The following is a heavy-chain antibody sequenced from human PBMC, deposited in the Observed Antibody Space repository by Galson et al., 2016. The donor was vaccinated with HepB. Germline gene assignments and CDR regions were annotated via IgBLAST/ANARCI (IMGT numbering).Heavy chain of an antibody. J-gene: IGHJ4*02. CDR2: INSDATST. CDR1: GFILSGYW. D-gene: IGHD6-13*01. V-gene: IGHV3-74*01. Sequence: SLRLSCAASGFILSGYWMHWVRQAPGKGLVWVSRINSDATSTSHADSVKGRFTISRDNAKSTLYLQMNSLRAEDTAIYYCTSYGIAAIGIDYWGQGTLVTVSS. CDR3: TSYGIAAIGIDY.